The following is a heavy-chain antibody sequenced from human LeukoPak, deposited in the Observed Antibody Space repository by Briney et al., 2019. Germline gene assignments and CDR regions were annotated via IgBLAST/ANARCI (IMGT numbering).Heavy chain of an antibody. V-gene: IGHV3-21*01. J-gene: IGHJ4*02. CDR3: ARGSGYSYGYRDSFDC. CDR2: ISSSSSYI. D-gene: IGHD5-18*01. CDR1: GFTFSSYS. Sequence: GGSLRLSCAASGFTFSSYSMNWVRQAPGKGLEWVSSISSSSSYIYYADSVKGRFTISRDNAKNTLYLQMNSLRVEDTAVYFCARGSGYSYGYRDSFDCWGQGTLVTVSS.